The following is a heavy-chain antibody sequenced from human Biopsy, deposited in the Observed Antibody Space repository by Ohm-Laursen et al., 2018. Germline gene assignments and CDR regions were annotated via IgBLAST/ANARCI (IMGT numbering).Heavy chain of an antibody. J-gene: IGHJ3*02. CDR1: GDSITRSY. D-gene: IGHD1-26*01. Sequence: GTLSLTCTLSGDSITRSYWSWIRQSPGKGLEWIGEINDSGRTNYNPSLRSRVTFSVDMSKSQFSLKLYSVTAADTAVYYCARVEAGTYDALDIWSQGTTVTVSS. CDR2: INDSGRT. V-gene: IGHV4-34*01. CDR3: ARVEAGTYDALDI.